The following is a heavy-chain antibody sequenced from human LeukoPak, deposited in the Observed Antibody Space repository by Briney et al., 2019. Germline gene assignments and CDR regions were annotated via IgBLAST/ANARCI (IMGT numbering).Heavy chain of an antibody. J-gene: IGHJ3*02. Sequence: GRSLRLSCAASGFTFSSYAMHWVRQAPGKGLEWVAVISYDGSNKYYADSLKVRFTISRDNSKNTLYLQMNSLRAEDTAVYYCARDGAGDHGPDAFDIWGQGTMVTVSS. V-gene: IGHV3-30*04. CDR3: ARDGAGDHGPDAFDI. D-gene: IGHD7-27*01. CDR1: GFTFSSYA. CDR2: ISYDGSNK.